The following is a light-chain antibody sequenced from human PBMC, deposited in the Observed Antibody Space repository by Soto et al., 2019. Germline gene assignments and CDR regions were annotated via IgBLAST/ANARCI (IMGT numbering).Light chain of an antibody. CDR1: QSVSSN. Sequence: EIVMTQSPATLSVSPGERATLSCRASQSVSSNLAWYQQKPGQAPRLLIYGASTRATGIPARFSGSGSGTEFTLTITSLQSEDFAVYSCQQYNNWPKFTFGGGTKVEIK. V-gene: IGKV3-15*01. CDR2: GAS. J-gene: IGKJ4*01. CDR3: QQYNNWPKFT.